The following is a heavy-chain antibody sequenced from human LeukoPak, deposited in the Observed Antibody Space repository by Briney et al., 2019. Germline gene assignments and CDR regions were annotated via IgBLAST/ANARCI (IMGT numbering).Heavy chain of an antibody. Sequence: GGSLRLSCEAAGFTFSSYSMNWVRQAPGKGLEWVSSISSSSSYIYYADSVKGRFTISRDNPKNSLYLQMDSLRAEDTAVYYCASHLWELLGLDAFDIWGQGTMVTVSS. CDR2: ISSSSSYI. J-gene: IGHJ3*02. D-gene: IGHD1-26*01. CDR1: GFTFSSYS. V-gene: IGHV3-21*01. CDR3: ASHLWELLGLDAFDI.